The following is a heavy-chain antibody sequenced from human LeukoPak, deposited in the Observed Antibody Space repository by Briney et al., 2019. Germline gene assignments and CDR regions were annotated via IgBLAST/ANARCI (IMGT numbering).Heavy chain of an antibody. V-gene: IGHV4-34*01. CDR3: ARDIAGTTSNWFDP. D-gene: IGHD1-7*01. CDR1: GGSFSGYY. Sequence: SETLSLTCAVYGGSFSGYYWSWIRQPPGKGLEWIGEINHSGSTNYNPSLKSRVTISVDTSKNQFSLKLSSVTAADTAVYYCARDIAGTTSNWFDPWGQGTLVTVSS. J-gene: IGHJ5*02. CDR2: INHSGST.